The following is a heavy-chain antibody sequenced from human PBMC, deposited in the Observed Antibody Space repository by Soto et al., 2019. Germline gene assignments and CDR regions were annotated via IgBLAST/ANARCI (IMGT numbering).Heavy chain of an antibody. CDR2: IYHSGST. Sequence: QLQLQESGSGLVKPSQTLSLTCAVSGDSISSGGYSWSWIRQPPGKGMEWIGYIYHSGSTYYNPSLKRRVTRAVDRSKNQFALKRSSVTAADMAVYYCGRGGGLQAVYYDSSGYVFDYWGQGTLVTVSS. J-gene: IGHJ4*02. CDR3: GRGGGLQAVYYDSSGYVFDY. D-gene: IGHD3-22*01. V-gene: IGHV4-30-2*01. CDR1: GDSISSGGYS.